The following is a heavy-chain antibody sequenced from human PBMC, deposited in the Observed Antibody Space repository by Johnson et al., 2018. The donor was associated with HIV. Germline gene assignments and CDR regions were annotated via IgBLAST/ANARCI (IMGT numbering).Heavy chain of an antibody. CDR3: ARGGDVVWFGEFPGAFDI. D-gene: IGHD3-10*01. CDR1: GFTFSNYW. Sequence: QVQLVESGGGLVQTVGSLRLSCAVSGFTFSNYWMNWVRQGPGKGLEWVAYISSSGSSISYADSVKGRFTISRDNAKNSLYLQMNSLRAEDTAVYYCARGGDVVWFGEFPGAFDIWGQGTMVTVSS. V-gene: IGHV3-11*04. CDR2: ISSSGSSI. J-gene: IGHJ3*02.